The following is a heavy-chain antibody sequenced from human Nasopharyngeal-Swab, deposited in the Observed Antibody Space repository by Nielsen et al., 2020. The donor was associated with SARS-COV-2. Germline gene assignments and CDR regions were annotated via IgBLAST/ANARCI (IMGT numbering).Heavy chain of an antibody. D-gene: IGHD6-6*01. CDR1: GFTFSSYW. J-gene: IGHJ4*02. Sequence: GESLKISCAASGFTFSSYWMSWVRQAPGKGLEWVANIEQDGSEKYYVDSVKGRFTISRDNSKNTLYLQMNSLRVEDTAVYYCARDHYSSSSGPSNFDYWGQGTLVTVSS. CDR2: IEQDGSEK. V-gene: IGHV3-7*01. CDR3: ARDHYSSSSGPSNFDY.